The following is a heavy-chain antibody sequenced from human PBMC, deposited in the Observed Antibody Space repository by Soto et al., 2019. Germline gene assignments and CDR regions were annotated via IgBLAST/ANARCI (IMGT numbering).Heavy chain of an antibody. CDR2: IYYSGST. Sequence: SETLSLTCTVSGGSISSYYWSWIRQPPGKGLEWIGYIYYSGSTNYNPSLKSRVTISVDTSKNQFSLKLSSVTAADTSVYYCARTLYSYGPRFDYWGQGTLVTVSS. J-gene: IGHJ4*02. CDR3: ARTLYSYGPRFDY. CDR1: GGSISSYY. V-gene: IGHV4-59*01. D-gene: IGHD5-18*01.